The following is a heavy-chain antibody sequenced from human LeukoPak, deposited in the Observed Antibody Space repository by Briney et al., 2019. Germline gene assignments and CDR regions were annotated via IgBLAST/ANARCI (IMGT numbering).Heavy chain of an antibody. Sequence: ASVKVSCKASGYTFTGYYMHWVRQAPGQGLEWMGWINPNSGGTNYAQKFQGRVTMTRDTSISTAYMELSRLRSDDTAVYYCATCSSTSCYVRTPFDYWGQGTLVTVSS. CDR1: GYTFTGYY. J-gene: IGHJ4*02. CDR3: ATCSSTSCYVRTPFDY. D-gene: IGHD2-2*01. V-gene: IGHV1-2*02. CDR2: INPNSGGT.